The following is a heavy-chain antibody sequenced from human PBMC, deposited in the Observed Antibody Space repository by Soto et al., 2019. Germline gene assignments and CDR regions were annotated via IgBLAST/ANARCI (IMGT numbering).Heavy chain of an antibody. Sequence: LRLSCAISGFSVSSNYLSWVRQAPGKGLEWVSVHYSGGSTYYADSVQGRFTISRDKSNNTLYLQMRRVRAEDTAVYYCARADPDASVGYWGQGTLVTVSS. V-gene: IGHV3-53*01. J-gene: IGHJ4*02. CDR2: HYSGGST. CDR3: ARADPDASVGY. D-gene: IGHD2-15*01. CDR1: GFSVSSNY.